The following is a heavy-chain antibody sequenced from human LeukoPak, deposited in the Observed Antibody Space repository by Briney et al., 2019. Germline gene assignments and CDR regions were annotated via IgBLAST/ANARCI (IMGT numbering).Heavy chain of an antibody. J-gene: IGHJ4*02. CDR1: GGSFSGYY. V-gene: IGHV4-34*01. D-gene: IGHD2-15*01. CDR2: INHSGST. Sequence: KPSETLSLTCAVYGGSFSGYYWSWIRQPPGKGLEWIGEINHSGSTNYNPSLKSRVTISVDTSKNQFSLKLRSVTAADTAVYYCARDMEVYWGQGTLVTVSS. CDR3: ARDMEVY.